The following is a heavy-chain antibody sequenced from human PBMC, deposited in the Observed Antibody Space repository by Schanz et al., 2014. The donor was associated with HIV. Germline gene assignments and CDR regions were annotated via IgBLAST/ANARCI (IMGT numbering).Heavy chain of an antibody. CDR3: ARGDGGYWYYFDY. CDR2: ISSDGSST. Sequence: EEYLVESGGGLVQPGGSLRLSCAASGFTFSTSWMHWVRQAPGKGLVWVSRISSDGSSTSYADSVKGRFTISRDNAKNTLYLQTNSLRGEDTAVYYCARGDGGYWYYFDYWGQGTLVTVSS. D-gene: IGHD5-12*01. J-gene: IGHJ4*02. V-gene: IGHV3-74*01. CDR1: GFTFSTSW.